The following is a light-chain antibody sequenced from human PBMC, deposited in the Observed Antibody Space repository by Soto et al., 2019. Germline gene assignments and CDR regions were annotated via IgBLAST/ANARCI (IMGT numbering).Light chain of an antibody. CDR3: QQRGNLPYT. Sequence: EIVLTQSPATLSLSPGERATLSCRASQSGSGYLAWYQQKPGQAPRLLIYNTSNRATGIPARFSGSGSVTDFTLTISTLEPEDFAVYYCQQRGNLPYTFGQGTNLEIK. CDR1: QSGSGY. CDR2: NTS. V-gene: IGKV3-11*01. J-gene: IGKJ2*01.